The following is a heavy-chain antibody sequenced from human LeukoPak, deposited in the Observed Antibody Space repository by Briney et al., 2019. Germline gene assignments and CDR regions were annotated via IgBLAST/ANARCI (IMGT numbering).Heavy chain of an antibody. CDR2: INHSGST. D-gene: IGHD3-3*01. CDR3: ARDFWSGYYSNSNYYYYYGMDV. J-gene: IGHJ6*02. V-gene: IGHV4-34*01. CDR1: GGSFSGYY. Sequence: SETLSLTCAVYGGSFSGYYWSWIRQLPGKGLEWIGEINHSGSTNYNPSLKSRVTISVDTSKNQFSLKLSSVTAADTAVYYCARDFWSGYYSNSNYYYYYGMDVWGQGTTVTVSS.